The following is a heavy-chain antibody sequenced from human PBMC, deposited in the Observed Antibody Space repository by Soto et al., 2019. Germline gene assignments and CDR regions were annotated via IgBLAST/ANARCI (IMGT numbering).Heavy chain of an antibody. CDR2: IFPSDSDT. V-gene: IGHV5-51*01. CDR1: GYKFTSSL. CDR3: ARKDKSRYFNWFDP. J-gene: IGHJ5*02. Sequence: PVESLKISCRTSGYKFTSSLISWVRQMPGKGLEWMGIIFPSDSDTRYSPSFQGQVTISADRSTSTVFLQWASLKASDTAVYFCARKDKSRYFNWFDPCGQGTLVTVSS. D-gene: IGHD3-16*02.